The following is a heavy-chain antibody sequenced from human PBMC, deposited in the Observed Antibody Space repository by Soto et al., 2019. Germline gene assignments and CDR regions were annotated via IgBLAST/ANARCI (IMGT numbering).Heavy chain of an antibody. Sequence: QVQLVQSGDEVKKPGASVKVSCKASGYTFTNYGISWVRQAPGQGLEWMGWISPYNGNTKYPQKFQGRVTMTTDTSTRTSYMELRSLRSDDTAVYFCARDGDRCTSTRCSPWPDTHFDLWGRGTLVTVSS. J-gene: IGHJ2*01. V-gene: IGHV1-18*01. CDR3: ARDGDRCTSTRCSPWPDTHFDL. D-gene: IGHD2-2*01. CDR1: GYTFTNYG. CDR2: ISPYNGNT.